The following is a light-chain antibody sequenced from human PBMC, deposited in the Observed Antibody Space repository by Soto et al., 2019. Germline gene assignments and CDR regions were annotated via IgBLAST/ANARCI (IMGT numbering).Light chain of an antibody. V-gene: IGKV3D-20*02. Sequence: EIVMTQYPATLSVSPGARATLSCRASQTVRNNYLAWYQQKPGQARRLLIYDASSRATGIPDRFSGGGSGTDFTLTISSLQPEDFATYYCQHSYTTPPWTFGQGTKVDI. J-gene: IGKJ1*01. CDR2: DAS. CDR1: QTVRNNY. CDR3: QHSYTTPPWT.